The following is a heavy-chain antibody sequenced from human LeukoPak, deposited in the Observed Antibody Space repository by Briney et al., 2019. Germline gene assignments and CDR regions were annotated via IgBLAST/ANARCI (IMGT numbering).Heavy chain of an antibody. CDR2: VSPGGYT. J-gene: IGHJ4*02. D-gene: IGHD2-21*01. V-gene: IGHV4-34*01. CDR1: GVSVNDYY. Sequence: SETLSLTCVVSGVSVNDYYWSWIRQSPEEGLEWIGEVSPGGYTTYNPSLKSRVIISDDTSENQLSLKVTSVTAADTALYYCARIRCGRGQYLCYNHWAQARFVSVSS. CDR3: ARIRCGRGQYLCYNH.